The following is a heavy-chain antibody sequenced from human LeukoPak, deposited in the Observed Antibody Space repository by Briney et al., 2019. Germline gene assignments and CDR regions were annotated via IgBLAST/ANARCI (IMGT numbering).Heavy chain of an antibody. CDR1: GGSISSHY. CDR3: ARRDNWNDGWLDP. CDR2: IYYSGST. V-gene: IGHV4-59*11. D-gene: IGHD1-20*01. Sequence: PSETLSLTCTVSGGSISSHYWSWIRQPPGKGLEWIGYIYYSGSTNYHPSLTRRVTISVDTSRNQFSLKLSSVTAADTAVYYCARRDNWNDGWLDPGGQGTLVTVSS. J-gene: IGHJ5*02.